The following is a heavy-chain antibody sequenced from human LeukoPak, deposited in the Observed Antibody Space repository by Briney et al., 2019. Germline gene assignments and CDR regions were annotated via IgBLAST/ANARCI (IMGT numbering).Heavy chain of an antibody. CDR2: INPNSGGT. V-gene: IGHV1-2*02. J-gene: IGHJ5*02. D-gene: IGHD2-2*02. CDR1: GYTFTGYY. Sequence: GASVKVSCKASGYTFTGYYMHWVRQAPGQGLEWMGWINPNSGGTNYAQKFQGRVTMTRDTSISTAYMELSRLRSDDTAVYYCARLLVVPDAIRWFDPWGQGTLVTLSS. CDR3: ARLLVVPDAIRWFDP.